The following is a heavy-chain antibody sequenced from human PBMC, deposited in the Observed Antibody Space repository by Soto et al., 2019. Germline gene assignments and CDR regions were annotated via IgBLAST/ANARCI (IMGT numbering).Heavy chain of an antibody. CDR1: GFSLSTSGVG. CDR3: AHPGYCSGGSCYSGVDY. V-gene: IGHV2-5*02. Sequence: SGPTLVNPTQTLTLTCTFSGFSLSTSGVGVGWIRQPPGKALEWLALIYWDDDKRYSPSLKSRLTITKDTSKNQVVLTMTNMDPVDTATYYCAHPGYCSGGSCYSGVDYWGQGTLVNVSS. D-gene: IGHD2-15*01. CDR2: IYWDDDK. J-gene: IGHJ4*02.